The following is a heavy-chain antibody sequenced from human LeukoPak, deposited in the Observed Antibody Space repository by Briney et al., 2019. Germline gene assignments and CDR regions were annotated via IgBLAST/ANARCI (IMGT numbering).Heavy chain of an antibody. V-gene: IGHV3-23*01. CDR2: ISGSGGST. CDR3: AKYEDSSGWYVTFDY. J-gene: IGHJ4*02. D-gene: IGHD6-19*01. Sequence: GGSLRLSCAASGFTFSSYAMSWVRQAPGRGLEWVSAISGSGGSTYYADSVKGRFTISRDNSKNTLYLQMNSLRAEDTAVYYCAKYEDSSGWYVTFDYWGQGTLVTVSS. CDR1: GFTFSSYA.